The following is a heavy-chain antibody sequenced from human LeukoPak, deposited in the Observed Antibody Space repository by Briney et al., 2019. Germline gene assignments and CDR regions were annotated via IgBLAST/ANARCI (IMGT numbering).Heavy chain of an antibody. CDR2: ISGSGGSI. CDR1: GFTFSSYA. D-gene: IGHD3-3*01. CDR3: AKEGGTYDFFGGFFDY. J-gene: IGHJ4*02. Sequence: GGSLRLSCSAPGFTFSSYAMSWVRQAPGKGLGWVSVISGSGGSIYYADSVKGRFTISRDNSKNTLYLQMNSLRAEDTAIYYCAKEGGTYDFFGGFFDYWGQGTLVTVSS. V-gene: IGHV3-23*01.